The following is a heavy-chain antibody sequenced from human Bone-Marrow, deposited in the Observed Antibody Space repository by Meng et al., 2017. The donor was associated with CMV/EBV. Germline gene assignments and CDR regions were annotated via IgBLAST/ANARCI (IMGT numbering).Heavy chain of an antibody. V-gene: IGHV1-69*04. D-gene: IGHD6-13*01. CDR2: IIPILGIA. Sequence: SVKVSCKASGYTFINYGITWVRQAPGQGLEWMGRIIPILGIANYAQKFQGRVTITADKSTSTPYMELSSLRSEDTAVYYCARMEYSSSWSFDYWGQGTLVTVSS. CDR3: ARMEYSSSWSFDY. CDR1: GYTFINYG. J-gene: IGHJ4*02.